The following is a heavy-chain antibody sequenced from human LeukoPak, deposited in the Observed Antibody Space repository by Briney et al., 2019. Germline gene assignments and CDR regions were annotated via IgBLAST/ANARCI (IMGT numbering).Heavy chain of an antibody. CDR3: AKDFGTSWRYYFDY. CDR2: IYSGGST. D-gene: IGHD6-13*01. CDR1: GFTVSRNY. Sequence: PGGSLRLSCAASGFTVSRNYMSWVRQAPGKGLEWVSGIYSGGSTYYADSVKGRFTISRDNSKNTLFLQMNSLRAEDTAVYYCAKDFGTSWRYYFDYRGQGTPVTVSS. V-gene: IGHV3-53*01. J-gene: IGHJ4*02.